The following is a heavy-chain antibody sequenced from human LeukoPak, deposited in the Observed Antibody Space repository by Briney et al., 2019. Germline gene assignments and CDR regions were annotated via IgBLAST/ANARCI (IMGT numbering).Heavy chain of an antibody. V-gene: IGHV1-2*02. Sequence: GASVKVSCKASGYTFTCYYMHWVRQAPGQGLEWMGWINPNSGGTNYAQKFQGRVTMTRDTSISTAYMELSRLRSDDTAVYYCARSGDYYDTSGLDYWGQGTLVTVSS. D-gene: IGHD3-22*01. CDR3: ARSGDYYDTSGLDY. CDR2: INPNSGGT. J-gene: IGHJ4*02. CDR1: GYTFTCYY.